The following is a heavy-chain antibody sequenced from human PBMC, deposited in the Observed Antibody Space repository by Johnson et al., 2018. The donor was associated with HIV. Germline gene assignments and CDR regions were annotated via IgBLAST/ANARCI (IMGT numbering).Heavy chain of an antibody. CDR1: GFSFSNYA. D-gene: IGHD3-3*01. Sequence: QVQLVESGGGVVQPGRSLRLSCAASGFSFSNYAMDWVRQAPGKGLEWVAVISSDGSNKNYADSVKGRFTISRDNSKNTLYLQMNSLRAEDTAVYYCAGWRGILEWLGDAFDIWGQGTMVTVSS. CDR2: ISSDGSNK. CDR3: AGWRGILEWLGDAFDI. V-gene: IGHV3-30*03. J-gene: IGHJ3*02.